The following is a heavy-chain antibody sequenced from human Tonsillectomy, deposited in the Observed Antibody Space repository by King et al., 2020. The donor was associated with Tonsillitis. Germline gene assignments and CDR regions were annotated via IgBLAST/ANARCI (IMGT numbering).Heavy chain of an antibody. Sequence: VQLVESGGGLVQPGGSLKLSCAASGFTFSGSAMHWVRQASGKGLEWVGRIRRKANSYATAYAASVKGRFTISRDDSKNTAYLQMNSLKTEETAVYYCTSSPRGDYYDSSGFESPDYWGQGTLVTVSS. CDR3: TSSPRGDYYDSSGFESPDY. CDR1: GFTFSGSA. CDR2: IRRKANSYAT. J-gene: IGHJ4*02. D-gene: IGHD3-22*01. V-gene: IGHV3-73*02.